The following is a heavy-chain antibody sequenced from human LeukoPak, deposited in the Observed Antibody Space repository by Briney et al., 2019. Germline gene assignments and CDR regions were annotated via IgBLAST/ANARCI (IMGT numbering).Heavy chain of an antibody. CDR1: GFTFSSYA. CDR2: ILYDGSNK. V-gene: IGHV3-30-3*01. Sequence: PGGSLRLSCAASGFTFSSYAMHWVRQAPGKGLEWVAVILYDGSNKYYADSVKGRFTISRDNSKNTLYLQMNSLRAEDTAVYYCARDHYDSSGYSTFDYWGQGTLVTVSS. CDR3: ARDHYDSSGYSTFDY. J-gene: IGHJ4*02. D-gene: IGHD3-22*01.